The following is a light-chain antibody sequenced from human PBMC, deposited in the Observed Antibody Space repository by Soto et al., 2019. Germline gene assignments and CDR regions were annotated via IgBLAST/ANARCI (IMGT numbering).Light chain of an antibody. J-gene: IGKJ1*01. CDR1: QSVSSSY. V-gene: IGKV3-20*01. Sequence: EIVLTQSPGTLSLSPGERATLSCRASQSVSSSYLAWYQQKPGQAPRLLIYRACSRATGIPDRFSGSVSEPAFPLTISRHEREDFAVDYFLQYGSTPWAFGQGTKVEIK. CDR2: RAC. CDR3: LQYGSTPWA.